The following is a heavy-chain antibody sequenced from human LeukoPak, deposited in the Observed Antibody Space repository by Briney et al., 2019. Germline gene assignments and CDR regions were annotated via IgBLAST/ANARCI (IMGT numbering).Heavy chain of an antibody. CDR1: GFTFSSYG. Sequence: PGGSLRLSCAASGFTFSSYGMSWVRQAPGKGLEWVSAISGSGGSTGYADSVKGRFTISRDNAKNSLYLQMNSLRAEDTALYYCARDQEGTNGVWNYYYYYYMDVWGKGTTVTVSS. J-gene: IGHJ6*03. V-gene: IGHV3-20*04. D-gene: IGHD2-8*01. CDR2: ISGSGGST. CDR3: ARDQEGTNGVWNYYYYYYMDV.